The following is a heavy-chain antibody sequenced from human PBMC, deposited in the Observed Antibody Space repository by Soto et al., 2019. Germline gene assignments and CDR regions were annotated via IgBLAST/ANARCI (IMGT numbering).Heavy chain of an antibody. CDR1: GYTFTSYG. CDR2: ISAYNGNT. Sequence: QVQLVQSGAEVKKPGASVKVSCKASGYTFTSYGISWVRQAPGQGLEWMGWISAYNGNTNYAQKLQGRVTMTTDTSTSPAYMELRSLRSDATAVYYCARDKGAYCGGDCYSTGFDPWGQGTLVTVSS. V-gene: IGHV1-18*01. D-gene: IGHD2-21*02. J-gene: IGHJ5*02. CDR3: ARDKGAYCGGDCYSTGFDP.